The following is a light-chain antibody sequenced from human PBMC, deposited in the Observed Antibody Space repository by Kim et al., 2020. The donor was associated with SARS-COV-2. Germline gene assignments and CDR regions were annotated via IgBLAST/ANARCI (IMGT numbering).Light chain of an antibody. CDR3: QSYDNSLSGYV. V-gene: IGLV1-40*01. J-gene: IGLJ1*01. CDR1: SSNIGAGYD. Sequence: QVVTIACTGSSSNIGAGYDVHWYQQFPGAAPKFLIYGNDNRPSGVPDRFSGSKSGTSASLAITGLQPEDEADYYCQSYDNSLSGYVFGTGTKVTVL. CDR2: GND.